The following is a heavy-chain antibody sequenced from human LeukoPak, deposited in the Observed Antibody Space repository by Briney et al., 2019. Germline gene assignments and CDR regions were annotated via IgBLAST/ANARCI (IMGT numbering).Heavy chain of an antibody. CDR2: ISWNSGNI. V-gene: IGHV3-9*01. J-gene: IGHJ6*03. CDR1: AFTFDDYA. CDR3: AKDAYGGATFFYYMDV. D-gene: IGHD2/OR15-2a*01. Sequence: GRSLRLSCARYAFTFDDYAMHWVRQTPGKGMEWVSGISWNSGNIAYADFVGGRFTISRDNAKNSLSLQMNSLSDEDTAVYYCAKDAYGGATFFYYMDVWGKGTTVTVSS.